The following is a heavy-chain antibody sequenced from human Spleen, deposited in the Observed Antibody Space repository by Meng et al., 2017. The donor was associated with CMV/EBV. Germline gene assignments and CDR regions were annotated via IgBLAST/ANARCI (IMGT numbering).Heavy chain of an antibody. J-gene: IGHJ4*02. D-gene: IGHD3-10*01. V-gene: IGHV1-2*06. CDR3: VRLAGGVDY. CDR1: GYTFTDYK. Sequence: KVSCKASGYTFTDYKIHWVRQAPGQGPEWLGRINCNSGDTNYAKKFQGRVTMTRDTSISTAYMELSSLRSDDTAVYYCVRLAGGVDYWGQGTLVTVSS. CDR2: INCNSGDT.